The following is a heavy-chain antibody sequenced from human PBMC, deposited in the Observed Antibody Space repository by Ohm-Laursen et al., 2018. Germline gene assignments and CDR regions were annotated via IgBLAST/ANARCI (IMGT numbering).Heavy chain of an antibody. CDR2: IKQDGSEK. J-gene: IGHJ6*02. V-gene: IGHV3-7*01. D-gene: IGHD6-13*01. CDR1: RFTFSDYY. CDR3: ARGRQQLGDYYYGMDV. Sequence: SLRLSCTASRFTFSDYYMNWVRQAPGKGLEWVANIKQDGSEKYYVDSVKGRFTISRDNAKNSLYLQMNSLRAEDTAVYYCARGRQQLGDYYYGMDVWGQGTTVTVSS.